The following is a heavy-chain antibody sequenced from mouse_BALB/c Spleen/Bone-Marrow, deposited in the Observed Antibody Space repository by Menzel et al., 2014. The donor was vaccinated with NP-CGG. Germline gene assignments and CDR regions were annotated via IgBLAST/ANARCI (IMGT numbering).Heavy chain of an antibody. V-gene: IGHV4-1*02. CDR1: GFDFSRYW. D-gene: IGHD1-2*01. J-gene: IGHJ2*01. CDR2: INPDSSTI. CDR3: ARQGYYGYSDY. Sequence: EVQGVESGGGLVQPGGSLKLSCAASGFDFSRYWMSWVRQAPGKGLEWIGEINPDSSTINYTPSLKDKFIISRDNPKNTLSLQMSKVRSEDTALYYCARQGYYGYSDYWGQGTTLTVSS.